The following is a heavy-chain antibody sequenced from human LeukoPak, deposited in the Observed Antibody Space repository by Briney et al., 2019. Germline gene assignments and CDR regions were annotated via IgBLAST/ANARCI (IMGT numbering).Heavy chain of an antibody. CDR3: ARDLVHYDFWSGYYTPIFDY. J-gene: IGHJ4*02. Sequence: ASVKVSCKASGYTFTSYGISWVRQAPGQELEWMGWISAYNGNTNYAQKLQGRVTMTTDTSTSTAYMELRSLRSDDTAVYYCARDLVHYDFWSGYYTPIFDYWGQGTLVTVSS. D-gene: IGHD3-3*01. V-gene: IGHV1-18*01. CDR1: GYTFTSYG. CDR2: ISAYNGNT.